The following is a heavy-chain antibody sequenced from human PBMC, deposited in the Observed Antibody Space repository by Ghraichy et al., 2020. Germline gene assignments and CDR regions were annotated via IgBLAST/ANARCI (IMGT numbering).Heavy chain of an antibody. CDR2: IWYDGSNK. V-gene: IGHV3-33*01. Sequence: GGSLRLSCAASGFTFSSYGMHWVRQAPGKGLEWVALIWYDGSNKYYADSVKGRFTISRDNSKNTLYVQMNSLRVEDTAVYYCARERSPWRGDYEAFEHWGQGTLVTVSS. CDR1: GFTFSSYG. D-gene: IGHD4-17*01. J-gene: IGHJ4*02. CDR3: ARERSPWRGDYEAFEH.